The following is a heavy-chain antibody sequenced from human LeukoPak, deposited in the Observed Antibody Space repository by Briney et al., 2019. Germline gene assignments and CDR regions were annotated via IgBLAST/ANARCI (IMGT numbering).Heavy chain of an antibody. CDR3: ARVEYSSSSWFDP. Sequence: GASVKVSCKASGYTFTGEYLHWVRQAPGQGLEWLGWINPNSGGTNYAQKFQGKVTMTRDTSINTAYMELTSLRSDDTAVYYCARVEYSSSSWFDPWGQGTLVTVSS. CDR1: GYTFTGEY. CDR2: INPNSGGT. V-gene: IGHV1-2*02. J-gene: IGHJ5*02. D-gene: IGHD6-6*01.